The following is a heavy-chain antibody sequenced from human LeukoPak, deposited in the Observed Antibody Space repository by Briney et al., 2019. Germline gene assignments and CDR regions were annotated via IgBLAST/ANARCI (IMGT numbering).Heavy chain of an antibody. CDR2: ISGSGGST. V-gene: IGHV3-23*01. Sequence: GGSLRLSCAASGFTFSSYGMSWVRQAPGKGLEWVSAISGSGGSTYYADSVKGRFTISRDNAKNSLYLQMNSLRAEDTAVYYCARDRGYYDSSGYYPEYFQHWGQGTLVTVSS. D-gene: IGHD3-22*01. J-gene: IGHJ1*01. CDR1: GFTFSSYG. CDR3: ARDRGYYDSSGYYPEYFQH.